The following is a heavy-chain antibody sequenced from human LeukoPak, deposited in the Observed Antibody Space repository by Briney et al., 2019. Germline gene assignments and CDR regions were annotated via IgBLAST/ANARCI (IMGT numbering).Heavy chain of an antibody. D-gene: IGHD6-19*01. V-gene: IGHV1-8*03. CDR1: GYTFTSYD. CDR3: ARGRIPRIAVAGRPFDY. J-gene: IGHJ4*02. CDR2: MNPNSGNT. Sequence: ASVKVSCKASGYTFTSYDINWVRQATGQGLEWRGWMNPNSGNTGYAQKFQGRVTITRNTSISTAYMELCSLRSEDTAVYYCARGRIPRIAVAGRPFDYWGQGTLVTVSS.